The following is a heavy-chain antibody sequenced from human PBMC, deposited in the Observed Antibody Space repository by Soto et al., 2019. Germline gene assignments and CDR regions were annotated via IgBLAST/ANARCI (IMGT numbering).Heavy chain of an antibody. J-gene: IGHJ4*02. CDR2: IKSKTDGGTT. D-gene: IGHD3-22*01. CDR1: GFTFSNAW. Sequence: GGSLRLSCAASGFTFSNAWMSWVRQAPGKGLEWVGRIKSKTDGGTTDYAAPVKGRFTISRDDSKNTLYLQMNSLKTEDTAVYYCTTGRYCYDSSGYDYWGQGTLVTVSS. CDR3: TTGRYCYDSSGYDY. V-gene: IGHV3-15*01.